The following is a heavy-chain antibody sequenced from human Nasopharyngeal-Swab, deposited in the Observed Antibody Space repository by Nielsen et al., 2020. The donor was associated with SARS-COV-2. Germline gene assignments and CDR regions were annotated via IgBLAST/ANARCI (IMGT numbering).Heavy chain of an antibody. V-gene: IGHV1-2*02. CDR1: GYTFTGYY. CDR2: INPNSGGT. J-gene: IGHJ4*02. Sequence: ASVKVSCKASGYTFTGYYMHWVRQAPGQGLEWMGWINPNSGGTNYAQKFQGRVTMTRDTSISTAYMELSRLRSDDTAVYYCAREETRSVTIFGVVIAWGQGTLVTVSS. D-gene: IGHD3-3*01. CDR3: AREETRSVTIFGVVIA.